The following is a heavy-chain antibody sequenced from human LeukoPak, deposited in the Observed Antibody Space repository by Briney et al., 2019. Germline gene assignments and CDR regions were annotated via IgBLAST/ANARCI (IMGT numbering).Heavy chain of an antibody. CDR1: GYTFTSYY. J-gene: IGHJ4*02. CDR3: ARDSTMIVVVRDPSSFDY. V-gene: IGHV1-46*01. D-gene: IGHD3-22*01. Sequence: ASVKVSCKASGYTFTSYYMHWVRQAPGQGLEWMGIINPSGGSTSYAQKFQGRATMTRDMSTSTVYMELSSLRPEDTAVYYCARDSTMIVVVRDPSSFDYWGQGTLVTVSS. CDR2: INPSGGST.